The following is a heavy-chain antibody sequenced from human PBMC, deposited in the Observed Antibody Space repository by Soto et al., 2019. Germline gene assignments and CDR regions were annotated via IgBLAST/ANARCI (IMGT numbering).Heavy chain of an antibody. V-gene: IGHV3-7*03. CDR3: ASDKARRFDY. CDR1: GFSFRDYW. J-gene: IGHJ4*02. D-gene: IGHD1-1*01. CDR2: MNEDGSQK. Sequence: EVQLVESGGGLVQAGGSLRLSCVVSGFSFRDYWMTWVRLAPGKGLEWVANMNEDGSQKHYMDSVEGRFTIARDNARNSVYLQMNSLRADDTSVYCCASDKARRFDYWGQGTLVTVSS.